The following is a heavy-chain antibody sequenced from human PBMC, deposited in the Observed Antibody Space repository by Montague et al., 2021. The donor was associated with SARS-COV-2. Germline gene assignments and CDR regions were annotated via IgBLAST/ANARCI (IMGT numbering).Heavy chain of an antibody. D-gene: IGHD2-15*01. CDR3: ARVGNYLVVY. CDR2: IFYTGSA. V-gene: IGHV4-61*01. CDR1: SDSVSSGRYF. J-gene: IGHJ4*02. Sequence: SETLSLTCTVSSDSVSSGRYFWTWIRQPPGKGLEWIGYIFYTGSANYNPSLKSRVTISVDTSNNQFSLKLKSMSAADTAVYHCARVGNYLVVYWGQGILVTVSS.